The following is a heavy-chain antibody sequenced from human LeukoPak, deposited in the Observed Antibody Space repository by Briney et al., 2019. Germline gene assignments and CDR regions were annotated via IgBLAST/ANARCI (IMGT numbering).Heavy chain of an antibody. CDR2: IWYDGSNK. CDR1: GFTFSNYG. D-gene: IGHD6-13*01. Sequence: GRSLRLSCAASGFTFSNYGMHWVRQAPGKGLEWVAVIWYDGSNKYYADSVKDRFTISRDNSKNTLYLQMNSLRAEDTAVYYCASARKYSSSWYYDYWGQGTLVTVSS. CDR3: ASARKYSSSWYYDY. V-gene: IGHV3-33*01. J-gene: IGHJ4*02.